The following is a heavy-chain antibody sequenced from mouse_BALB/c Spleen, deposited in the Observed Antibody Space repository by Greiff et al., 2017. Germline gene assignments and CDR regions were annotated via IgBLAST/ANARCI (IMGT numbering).Heavy chain of an antibody. CDR1: GYSITSGYY. Sequence: EVKLQESGPGLVKPSQSLSLTCSVTGYSITSGYYWNWIRQFPGNKLEWMGYISYDGSNNYNPSLKNRISITRDTSKNQFFLKLNSVTTEDTATYYCARDYDYVAWFAYWGQGTLVTVSA. J-gene: IGHJ3*01. D-gene: IGHD2-4*01. CDR3: ARDYDYVAWFAY. CDR2: ISYDGSN. V-gene: IGHV3-6*02.